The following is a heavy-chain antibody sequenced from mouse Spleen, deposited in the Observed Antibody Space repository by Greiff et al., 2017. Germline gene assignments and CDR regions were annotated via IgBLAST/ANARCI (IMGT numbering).Heavy chain of an antibody. Sequence: QVQLKQSGAELARPGASVKLSCKASGYTFTSYGISWVKQRTGQGLEWIGEIYPRSGNTYYNEKFKGKATLTADKSSSTAYMELRSLTSEDSAVYFCARSYYGYPFDYWGQGTTLTVSS. CDR2: IYPRSGNT. J-gene: IGHJ2*01. D-gene: IGHD1-2*01. CDR1: GYTFTSYG. V-gene: IGHV1-81*01. CDR3: ARSYYGYPFDY.